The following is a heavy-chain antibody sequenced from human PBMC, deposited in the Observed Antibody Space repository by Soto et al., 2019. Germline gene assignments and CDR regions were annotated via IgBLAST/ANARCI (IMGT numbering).Heavy chain of an antibody. D-gene: IGHD3-22*01. CDR2: SRNKANSYTT. J-gene: IGHJ4*02. CDR1: GFTFSDHY. Sequence: GSRRLSCAASGFTFSDHYMDWVRQAPGKGLEWVGRSRNKANSYTTEYAASVKGRFTISRDDSKNSLYLQMNSLKTEDTAVYYCALGSRGYWGQGTLVTVSS. CDR3: ALGSRGY. V-gene: IGHV3-72*01.